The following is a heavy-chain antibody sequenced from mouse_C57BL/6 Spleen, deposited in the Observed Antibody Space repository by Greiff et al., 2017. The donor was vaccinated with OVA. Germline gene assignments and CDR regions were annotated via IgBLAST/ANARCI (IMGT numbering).Heavy chain of an antibody. CDR3: ARDDGPYSNYVWYVDV. D-gene: IGHD2-5*01. CDR1: GFTFSDYY. V-gene: IGHV5-16*01. J-gene: IGHJ1*03. Sequence: EVKLMESEGGLVQPGSSMKLSCTASGFTFSDYYMAWVRQVPEKGLEWVANINYDGSSTYYLDSLKSRFIISRDNAKNILYLQMSSLKSEVTATYYCARDDGPYSNYVWYVDVWGTGTTVTVSS. CDR2: INYDGSST.